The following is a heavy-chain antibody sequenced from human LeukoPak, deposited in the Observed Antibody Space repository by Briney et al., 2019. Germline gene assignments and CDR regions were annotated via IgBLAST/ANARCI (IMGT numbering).Heavy chain of an antibody. J-gene: IGHJ4*02. V-gene: IGHV3-15*01. D-gene: IGHD6-19*01. Sequence: GGSLRLSCAASGFTFSNAWMSWVRQAPGKGLEWVGRIKSKTDGGTTDYAAPVKGRFTISRDDSKNTLYLQMNSLKTEDTAVYYCARGLRSSSGWYEYWGQGTLVTVSS. CDR3: ARGLRSSSGWYEY. CDR1: GFTFSNAW. CDR2: IKSKTDGGTT.